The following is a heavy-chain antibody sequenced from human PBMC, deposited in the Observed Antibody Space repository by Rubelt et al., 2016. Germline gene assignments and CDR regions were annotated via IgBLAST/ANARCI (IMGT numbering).Heavy chain of an antibody. Sequence: QVQLLQSGAEVQKPGASVKVSCKASGYTLTSYAMHWVRQAPGQRLEWMGRINAGYGDTKYSQKFQGRVTITRDTPASTAYRELSSLRSEDTAVYFCARGFCDTISCLPNDYWGQGTLVTVSS. V-gene: IGHV1-3*01. D-gene: IGHD3-10*01. CDR2: INAGYGDT. CDR3: ARGFCDTISCLPNDY. CDR1: GYTLTSYA. J-gene: IGHJ4*02.